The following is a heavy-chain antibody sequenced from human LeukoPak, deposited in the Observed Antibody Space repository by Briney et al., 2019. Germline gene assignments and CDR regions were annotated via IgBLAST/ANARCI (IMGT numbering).Heavy chain of an antibody. CDR2: IYYSGST. CDR3: ARHGIEMATIPDI. D-gene: IGHD5-24*01. J-gene: IGHJ3*02. CDR1: GGSISSSSYY. V-gene: IGHV4-61*05. Sequence: EPSETLSLTCTVSGGSISSSSYYWGWIRQPPGKGLEWIGYIYYSGSTNYNPSLKSRVTISVDTSKNQFSLKLSSVTAADTAVYYCARHGIEMATIPDIWGQGTMVTVSS.